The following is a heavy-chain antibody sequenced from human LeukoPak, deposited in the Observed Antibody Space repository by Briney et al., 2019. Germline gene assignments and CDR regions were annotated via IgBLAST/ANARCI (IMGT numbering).Heavy chain of an antibody. V-gene: IGHV5-51*01. Sequence: GESLKISCKGSGYSFTTYWIGWVRQLPGKGLEWMGIIYPGDSDARYSPSFQGRVTISADKSISTAYLQWSTLKASDTAVYYCATPTLGTIGEYLFDYWAREPWSPSPQ. CDR2: IYPGDSDA. D-gene: IGHD1-7*01. CDR3: ATPTLGTIGEYLFDY. J-gene: IGHJ4*02. CDR1: GYSFTTYW.